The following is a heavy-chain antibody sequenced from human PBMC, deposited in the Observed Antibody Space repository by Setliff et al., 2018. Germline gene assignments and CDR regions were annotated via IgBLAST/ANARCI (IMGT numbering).Heavy chain of an antibody. J-gene: IGHJ4*02. D-gene: IGHD1-1*01. V-gene: IGHV4-31*03. CDR3: ARTGTYRYFDY. CDR1: GGSISSGGYY. Sequence: SETLSLTCTVSGGSISSGGYYWSWIRQHPGKGLEWIGYIYYSGSTYYNPSLKSRVTISLDTSKNQFSLNLKSVTAADTAVYYCARTGTYRYFDYWGRGTLVTVSS. CDR2: IYYSGST.